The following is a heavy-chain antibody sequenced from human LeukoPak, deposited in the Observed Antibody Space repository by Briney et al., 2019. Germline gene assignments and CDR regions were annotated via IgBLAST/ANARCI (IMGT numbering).Heavy chain of an antibody. CDR1: GYTFTSYG. CDR3: ASATVTTYDYYYYYMDV. CDR2: ISAYNGNT. D-gene: IGHD4-11*01. V-gene: IGHV1-18*01. Sequence: ASVKVSCKASGYTFTSYGISWVRQAPGQGLEWMGWISAYNGNTNYAQKLQGRVTMTTDTSTSTAYMELSSLRSEDTAVYYCASATVTTYDYYYYYMDVWGKGTTVTVSS. J-gene: IGHJ6*03.